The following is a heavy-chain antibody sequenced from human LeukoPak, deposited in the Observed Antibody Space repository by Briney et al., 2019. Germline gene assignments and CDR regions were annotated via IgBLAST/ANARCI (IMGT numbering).Heavy chain of an antibody. CDR2: ISGSGGST. CDR3: AKAAGYDYVWGSCRYGDAFDI. D-gene: IGHD3-16*02. V-gene: IGHV3-23*01. Sequence: GGSLRLSCAASGFTFSSYAMSWVRQAPGKGLEWVSAISGSGGSTYYADSVKGRFTISRDNSKNTLYLQMNSLRAEDTAVYYCAKAAGYDYVWGSCRYGDAFDIWGQGTMVTVSS. CDR1: GFTFSSYA. J-gene: IGHJ3*02.